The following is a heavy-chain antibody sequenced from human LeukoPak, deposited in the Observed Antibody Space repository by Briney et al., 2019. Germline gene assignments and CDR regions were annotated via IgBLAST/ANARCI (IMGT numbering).Heavy chain of an antibody. CDR1: GFIFSDYY. CDR2: IKGTGLTT. CDR3: ARAGELRYMDV. Sequence: GGSLRLSCAASGFIFSDYYMAWIRQAPGKGLEWISTIKGTGLTTYYADSVKGRVTISRDNDKNSLFLQMSSLRADDAAIYYCARAGELRYMDVWGKGTAVTVSS. V-gene: IGHV3-11*04. D-gene: IGHD3-16*01. J-gene: IGHJ6*03.